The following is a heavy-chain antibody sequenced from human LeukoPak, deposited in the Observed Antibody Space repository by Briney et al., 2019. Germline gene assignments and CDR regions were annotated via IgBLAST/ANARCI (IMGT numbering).Heavy chain of an antibody. D-gene: IGHD4-11*01. J-gene: IGHJ6*03. CDR2: IYYSGST. CDR3: AGGQYLPYYYYYMDV. V-gene: IGHV4-59*01. Sequence: SSETLSLTCTVSGGSISSYYWSWIRQPPGKGLEWIGYIYYSGSTNYNPSLKSRVTISVDTSKNQFSLKLSSVTAADTAVYYCAGGQYLPYYYYYMDVWGKGTTVTVSS. CDR1: GGSISSYY.